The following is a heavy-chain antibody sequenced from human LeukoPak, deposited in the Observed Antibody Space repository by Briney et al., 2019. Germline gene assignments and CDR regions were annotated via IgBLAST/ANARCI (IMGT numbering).Heavy chain of an antibody. CDR2: IGGSGGST. CDR1: GFTFSSYA. V-gene: IGHV3-23*01. Sequence: GGSLRLSCAASGFTFSSYAMSWVRQAPGKGLEWVSAIGGSGGSTYYADSVKGRFTISRDNSKNTLYLQMNSLRAEDTAVYYCAKDAEVVVAAYYFDYWGQGTLVTVSS. D-gene: IGHD2-15*01. J-gene: IGHJ4*02. CDR3: AKDAEVVVAAYYFDY.